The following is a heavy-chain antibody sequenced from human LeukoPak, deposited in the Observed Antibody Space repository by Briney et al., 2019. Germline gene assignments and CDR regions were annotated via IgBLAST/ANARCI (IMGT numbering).Heavy chain of an antibody. V-gene: IGHV5-51*01. CDR2: IYPGDSDT. J-gene: IGHJ6*03. D-gene: IGHD3-3*01. Sequence: GESLKISCQGSGYSFTSYWIGWVRQMPGKGLEWMGIIYPGDSDTRYSPSFQGQVTISADKSISTAYLQWSSLKASDTAMYYCARHTQGELRFTEYYYYYYMDVWGKGTTVTVSS. CDR3: ARHTQGELRFTEYYYYYYMDV. CDR1: GYSFTSYW.